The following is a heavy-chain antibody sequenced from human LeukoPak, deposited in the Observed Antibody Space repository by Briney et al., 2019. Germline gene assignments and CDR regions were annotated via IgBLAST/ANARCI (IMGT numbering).Heavy chain of an antibody. CDR2: ITTSGGST. CDR1: GFTFSNYA. D-gene: IGHD3-9*01. V-gene: IGHV3-23*01. Sequence: GGSLRLSCAASGFTFSNYAMNWLPQAPGKGLEWVSTITTSGGSTYYADAVKGRFTISRANSKNTVCLQMNSLRAEDTALYYFFKARRLHTIYPKEVNFDYWGQGTLVTVSS. CDR3: FKARRLHTIYPKEVNFDY. J-gene: IGHJ4*02.